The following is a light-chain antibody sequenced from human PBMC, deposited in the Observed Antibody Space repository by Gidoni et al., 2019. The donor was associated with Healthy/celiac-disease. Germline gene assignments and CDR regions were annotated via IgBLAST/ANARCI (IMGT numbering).Light chain of an antibody. J-gene: IGLJ3*02. CDR3: CSYAGSYTRV. Sequence: QSALTQPRSVSGSPGQSVTISCTGTSSDFGGYNYVSWYQQHPGKAPKLMIYYVSKRPSGVPDRFSGSKSGNTASLTISGLQAEDEADYYCCSYAGSYTRVFGGGTKLTVL. CDR1: SSDFGGYNY. CDR2: YVS. V-gene: IGLV2-11*01.